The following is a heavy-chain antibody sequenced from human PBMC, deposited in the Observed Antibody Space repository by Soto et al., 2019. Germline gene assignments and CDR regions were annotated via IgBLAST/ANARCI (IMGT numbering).Heavy chain of an antibody. J-gene: IGHJ2*01. Sequence: QVQLVESGGGVVQPGRSLRLSCAASGFTFSSYAMHWVRQAPGKGLEWVAVISYDGSNKYYADSVKGRFTISRDNSKNTLYLQMNSLYAEDTAVYYCARSSLTFGEGAWYFDLWGRGTLVTVSS. CDR2: ISYDGSNK. CDR1: GFTFSSYA. CDR3: ARSSLTFGEGAWYFDL. V-gene: IGHV3-30-3*01. D-gene: IGHD3-16*01.